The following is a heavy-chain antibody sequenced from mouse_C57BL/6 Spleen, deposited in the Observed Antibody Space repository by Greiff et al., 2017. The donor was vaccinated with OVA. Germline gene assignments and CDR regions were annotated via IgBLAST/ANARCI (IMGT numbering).Heavy chain of an antibody. V-gene: IGHV1-64*01. CDR1: GYTFTSYW. D-gene: IGHD1-1*01. CDR2: IHPNSGST. CDR3: ATLTTVVPQGFAY. J-gene: IGHJ3*01. Sequence: QVQLQQPGAELVKPGASVKLSCKASGYTFTSYWMHWVKQRPGQGLEWIGMIHPNSGSTNYNEKFKSKATLTVDKSSSTAYMQLSSLTSEDSAVYYCATLTTVVPQGFAYWGQGTLVTVSA.